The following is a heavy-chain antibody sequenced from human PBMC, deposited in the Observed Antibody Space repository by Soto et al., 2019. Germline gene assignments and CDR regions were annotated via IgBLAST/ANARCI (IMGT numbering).Heavy chain of an antibody. V-gene: IGHV4-39*01. CDR1: GGSISSSSYY. Sequence: PSETLSLTCTVCGGSISSSSYYWGWIRQPPGKGLEWIGSIYYSGSTYYNPSLKSRVTISVDTSKNQFSLKLSSVTAADTAVYYCARHFFYYYYYGMDVWGQGTTVTVSS. CDR2: IYYSGST. CDR3: ARHFFYYYYYGMDV. J-gene: IGHJ6*02.